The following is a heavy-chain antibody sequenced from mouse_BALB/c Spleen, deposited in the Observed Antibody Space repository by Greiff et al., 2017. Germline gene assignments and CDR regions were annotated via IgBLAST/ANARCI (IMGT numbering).Heavy chain of an antibody. V-gene: IGHV5-6-3*01. CDR3: ARDGYRYDDAMDY. J-gene: IGHJ4*01. D-gene: IGHD2-14*01. CDR1: GFTFSSYG. CDR2: INSNGGST. Sequence: EVKVVESGGGLVQPGGSLKLSCAASGFTFSSYGMSWVRQTPDKRLELVATINSNGGSTYYPDSVKGRFTISRDNAKNTLYLQMSSLKSEDTAMYYCARDGYRYDDAMDYWGQGTSVTVSS.